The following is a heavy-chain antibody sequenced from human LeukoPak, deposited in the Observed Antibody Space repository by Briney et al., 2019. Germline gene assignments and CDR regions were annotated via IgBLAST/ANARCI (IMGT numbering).Heavy chain of an antibody. Sequence: ASVKVSCKVSGYTLTELSMHWVRQAPGKGLEWMGGFDPEDGETIYAQKFQGRVTMTEDTSTDTAYMELSSLRSEDTAVCYCATGFRDGYNFDYWGQGTLVTVSS. CDR2: FDPEDGET. CDR3: ATGFRDGYNFDY. D-gene: IGHD5-24*01. V-gene: IGHV1-24*01. CDR1: GYTLTELS. J-gene: IGHJ4*02.